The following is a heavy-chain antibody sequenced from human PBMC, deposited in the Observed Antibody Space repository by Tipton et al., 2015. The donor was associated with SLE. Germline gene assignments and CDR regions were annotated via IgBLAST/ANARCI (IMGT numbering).Heavy chain of an antibody. CDR1: GFTFSSYE. Sequence: SLRLSCAASGFTFSSYEMNWVRQAPGKGLEWVSYISSSGTTIYYADSVKGRFTLSRDNAKNSLYLHMNSLRAEDTAVYYSARHYYDSSGSAFAIWGQGTMVTVSS. J-gene: IGHJ3*02. V-gene: IGHV3-48*03. CDR2: ISSSGTTI. CDR3: ARHYYDSSGSAFAI. D-gene: IGHD3-22*01.